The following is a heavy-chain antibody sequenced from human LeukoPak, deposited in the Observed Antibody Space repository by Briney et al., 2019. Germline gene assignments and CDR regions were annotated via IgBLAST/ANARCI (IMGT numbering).Heavy chain of an antibody. V-gene: IGHV3-33*06. Sequence: GGSLRLSCAASGFTFSSYGMHWVRQAPGKGLEWVAVISYDGTNKYYADSVEGRFTISRDNSKNTLYLQMNSLRAENTALYYCAKGAWCDYWGQGTLVTVSS. CDR3: AKGAWCDY. J-gene: IGHJ4*02. CDR1: GFTFSSYG. CDR2: ISYDGTNK. D-gene: IGHD6-19*01.